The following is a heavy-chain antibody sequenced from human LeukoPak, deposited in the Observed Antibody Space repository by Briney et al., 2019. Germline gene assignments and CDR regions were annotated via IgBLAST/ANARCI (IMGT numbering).Heavy chain of an antibody. V-gene: IGHV3-30*04. CDR2: ISYDGSNK. Sequence: GGSLRLSCAASGITFSSYAMHWVRQAPGKGLEWVAVISYDGSNKYYADSVKGRFTISRDNSKNTLYLQMNSLRAEDTAVYYCASVMGRYCSSNSCYVDYWGQGTLVTVSS. CDR1: GITFSSYA. J-gene: IGHJ4*02. CDR3: ASVMGRYCSSNSCYVDY. D-gene: IGHD2-2*01.